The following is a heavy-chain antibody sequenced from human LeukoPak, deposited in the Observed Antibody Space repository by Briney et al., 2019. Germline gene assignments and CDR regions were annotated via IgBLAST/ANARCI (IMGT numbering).Heavy chain of an antibody. J-gene: IGHJ4*02. CDR1: GDSVSSNSGA. CDR2: TYYRSKWYY. V-gene: IGHV6-1*01. CDR3: ARGDRQWTGNYFDY. Sequence: SQTLSLTCAISGDSVSSNSGAWNWIRQSPSRGLEWLGRTYYRSKWYYDYASSVKSRITINPDTSKNQFSLQLNSITPEDTAVYYCARGDRQWTGNYFDYWGQGILVTVSS. D-gene: IGHD6-19*01.